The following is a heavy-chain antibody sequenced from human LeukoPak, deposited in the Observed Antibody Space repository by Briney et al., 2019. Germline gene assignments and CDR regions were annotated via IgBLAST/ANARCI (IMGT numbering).Heavy chain of an antibody. CDR1: GFTFSSYA. J-gene: IGHJ4*02. D-gene: IGHD3-16*02. CDR3: ARTRIMITFGGVIALPYFDY. Sequence: GGSLRLSCAASGFTFSSYAVSWVRQAPGKGLEWVSAISGSGGSTYYADSVKGRFTISRDNSKNTLYLQMNSLRAEDTAVYYCARTRIMITFGGVIALPYFDYWGQGTLVTVSS. V-gene: IGHV3-23*01. CDR2: ISGSGGST.